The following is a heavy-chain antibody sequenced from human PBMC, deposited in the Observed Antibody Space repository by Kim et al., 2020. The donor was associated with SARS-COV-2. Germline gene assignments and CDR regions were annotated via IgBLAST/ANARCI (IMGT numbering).Heavy chain of an antibody. V-gene: IGHV3-21*01. D-gene: IGHD6-13*01. Sequence: GGSLRLSCAASGFTFSSYSMNWVRQAPGKGLEWVSSISSSSSYIYYADSAKGRFTISRDNAKNSLYLQMNSLRAEDTAVYYCARKVSSSWYYFDYWGQGTLVTVSS. CDR3: ARKVSSSWYYFDY. J-gene: IGHJ4*02. CDR2: ISSSSSYI. CDR1: GFTFSSYS.